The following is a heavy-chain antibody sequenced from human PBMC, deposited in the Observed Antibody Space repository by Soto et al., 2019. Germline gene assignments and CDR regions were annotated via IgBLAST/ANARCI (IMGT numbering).Heavy chain of an antibody. J-gene: IGHJ6*02. CDR2: ISGSGGST. V-gene: IGHV3-23*01. Sequence: GGSLRLSCAASGFTFSSYAMSWVRQAPGKGLEWVSAISGSGGSTYYADSVKGRFTISGDNSKNTLYLQMNSLRAEDTAVYYCAKDLILEWFVGGMDVWGQGTTVTVSS. D-gene: IGHD3-3*01. CDR1: GFTFSSYA. CDR3: AKDLILEWFVGGMDV.